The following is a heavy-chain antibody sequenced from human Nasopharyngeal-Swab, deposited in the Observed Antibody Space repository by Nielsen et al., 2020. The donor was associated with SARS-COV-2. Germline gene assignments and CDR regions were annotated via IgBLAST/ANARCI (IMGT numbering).Heavy chain of an antibody. CDR2: IKQDGSEK. Sequence: GESLKISCAASGFTFSSYWMSWVRQAPGKGLEWVANIKQDGSEKYYVASVKGRFTISRDNAKNSLYLQMNSLRAEDTAVYYCARLGGSSWYFDYWGQGTLVTVSS. V-gene: IGHV3-7*04. J-gene: IGHJ4*02. D-gene: IGHD6-13*01. CDR3: ARLGGSSWYFDY. CDR1: GFTFSSYW.